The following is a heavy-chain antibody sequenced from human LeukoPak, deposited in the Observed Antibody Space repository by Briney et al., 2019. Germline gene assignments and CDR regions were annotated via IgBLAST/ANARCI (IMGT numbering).Heavy chain of an antibody. CDR3: ARVAPLPRSYAHNWFDP. Sequence: ASVKVSCKASGYTFTSYAFSWVRQAPGQGLEWMGWINAYNGDTNYAQNLKGRFTMTTETLTSTAYMELRSLRSDDTAVYYCARVAPLPRSYAHNWFDPWGQGTLVTVSS. CDR1: GYTFTSYA. CDR2: INAYNGDT. D-gene: IGHD1-26*01. V-gene: IGHV1-18*01. J-gene: IGHJ5*02.